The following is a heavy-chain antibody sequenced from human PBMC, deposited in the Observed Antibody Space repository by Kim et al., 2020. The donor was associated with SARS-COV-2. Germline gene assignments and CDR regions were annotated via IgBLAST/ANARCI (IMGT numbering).Heavy chain of an antibody. D-gene: IGHD6-13*01. CDR3: ARRVYQLLSNWFDP. V-gene: IGHV4-39*01. Sequence: TPTRESPVTISVDTSKTQFSLKLSSVTAADTAVYYCARRVYQLLSNWFDPWGQGTLVIVSS. J-gene: IGHJ5*02.